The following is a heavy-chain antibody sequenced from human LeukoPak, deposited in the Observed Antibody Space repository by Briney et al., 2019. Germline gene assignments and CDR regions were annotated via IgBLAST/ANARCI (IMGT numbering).Heavy chain of an antibody. CDR2: ISGSGGST. V-gene: IGHV3-23*01. D-gene: IGHD6-13*01. CDR1: GFTFSSYA. Sequence: GGSLRLSCAASGFTFSSYAMSWVRQAPGKGLEWVSAISGSGGSTCYADSVKDRFTISRDNSKNTLYLQMNSLRAEDTAVYYCAKPGYSSSWSFDYWGQGTLVTVSS. CDR3: AKPGYSSSWSFDY. J-gene: IGHJ4*02.